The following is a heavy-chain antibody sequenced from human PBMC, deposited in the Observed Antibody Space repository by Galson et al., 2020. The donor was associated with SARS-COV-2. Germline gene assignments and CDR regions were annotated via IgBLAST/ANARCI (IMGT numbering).Heavy chain of an antibody. V-gene: IGHV1-24*01. D-gene: IGHD3-10*01. CDR1: GYTLTELS. CDR3: ATAPLLWFGRLNWFDP. CDR2: FDPEDGET. J-gene: IGHJ5*02. Sequence: ASVKVSCTVSGYTLTELSMHWVRPAPGKGLEWMGGFDPEDGETIYAQKFQGRVTMTEDTSTDTAYMELSSLSSGDTAVYYCATAPLLWFGRLNWFDPWGQGTLVTVSS.